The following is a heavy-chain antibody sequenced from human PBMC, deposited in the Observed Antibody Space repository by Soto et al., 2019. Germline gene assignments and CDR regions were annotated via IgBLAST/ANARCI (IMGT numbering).Heavy chain of an antibody. CDR3: ATDLVYSGYDYYYYGMDV. D-gene: IGHD5-12*01. Sequence: ASVKVSCKVSGYTLTELSMHWVRQAPGKGLEWMGGFDPVDGETIYAQKFQGRVTMTEDTSTDTAYMELSSLRSEDTAVYYCATDLVYSGYDYYYYGMDVWGQGTAVTVSS. V-gene: IGHV1-24*01. CDR1: GYTLTELS. J-gene: IGHJ6*02. CDR2: FDPVDGET.